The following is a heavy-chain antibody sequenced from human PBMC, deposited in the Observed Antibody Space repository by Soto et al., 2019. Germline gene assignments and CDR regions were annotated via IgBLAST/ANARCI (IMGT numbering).Heavy chain of an antibody. V-gene: IGHV1-69*06. Sequence: QVQLVQSGAEVKKPGSSVKVSCKASGGTFSSYAISWVRQAPGQGLEWVGGIIPIFGTANYAQKFQGRVTITADKSTSTAYMELSSLRSEDTAVYYCARGPRLRLGYYYGMDVWGQGTTVTVSS. CDR1: GGTFSSYA. D-gene: IGHD5-12*01. CDR3: ARGPRLRLGYYYGMDV. CDR2: IIPIFGTA. J-gene: IGHJ6*02.